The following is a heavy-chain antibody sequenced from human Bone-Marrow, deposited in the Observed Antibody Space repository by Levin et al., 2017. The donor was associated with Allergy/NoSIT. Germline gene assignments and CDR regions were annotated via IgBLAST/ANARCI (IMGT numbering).Heavy chain of an antibody. Sequence: SETLSLTCSVSGASIRSSADYWAWIRQSPGKGLECIGSITHSGNIYSNPSLRSRVTISVDTSKYQFSLKLNSVTAADTAIYYCARQASGYTTGWYKLSWLDPWGQGTQVTVSS. J-gene: IGHJ5*02. CDR1: GASIRSSADY. CDR3: ARQASGYTTGWYKLSWLDP. V-gene: IGHV4-39*01. CDR2: ITHSGNI. D-gene: IGHD6-19*01.